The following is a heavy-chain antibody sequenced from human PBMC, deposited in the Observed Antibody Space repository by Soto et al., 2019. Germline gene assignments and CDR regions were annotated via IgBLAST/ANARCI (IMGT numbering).Heavy chain of an antibody. CDR2: IWYDASNK. V-gene: IGHV3-33*01. Sequence: VQLVESGGGVVQPGRSLRLSCAASGFTFRTYGMYWVRQAPGKGLEWVAVIWYDASNKYYADSVKGRFTISRDNSENTLYLQMHSLRAEDTAVYYCARGRVDGGELDLWGQGTLVTVSS. J-gene: IGHJ4*02. D-gene: IGHD1-26*01. CDR1: GFTFRTYG. CDR3: ARGRVDGGELDL.